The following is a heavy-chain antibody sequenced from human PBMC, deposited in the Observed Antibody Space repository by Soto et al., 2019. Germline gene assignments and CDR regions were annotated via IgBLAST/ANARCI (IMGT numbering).Heavy chain of an antibody. CDR2: PSYRSKRHN. D-gene: IGHD6-13*01. CDR3: TRGTAATGYHY. CDR1: GDSASSCSTA. V-gene: IGHV6-1*01. J-gene: IGHJ4*02. Sequence: SQTLSLTCPISGDSASSCSTAWNWIRHSPSRSLEWLASPSYRSKRHNDYPVSVISRITINAGTSKNQFSLQLNAVSPEDKAVYYCTRGTAATGYHYWGQGTRVTVCS.